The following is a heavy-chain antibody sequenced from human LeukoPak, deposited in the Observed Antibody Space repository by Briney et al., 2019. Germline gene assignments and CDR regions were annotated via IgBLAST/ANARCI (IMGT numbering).Heavy chain of an antibody. Sequence: GGSLRLSCAASGFTFISYGMHWVRQAPGKGLEWVAVISYDGSDDYYADSVKGRFTISRDNSKNTLYLQMNSLRAEDTAVCYCAKDSLDFWSGYLFDYWGQGTLVTVSS. CDR3: AKDSLDFWSGYLFDY. CDR2: ISYDGSDD. V-gene: IGHV3-30*18. CDR1: GFTFISYG. D-gene: IGHD3-3*01. J-gene: IGHJ4*02.